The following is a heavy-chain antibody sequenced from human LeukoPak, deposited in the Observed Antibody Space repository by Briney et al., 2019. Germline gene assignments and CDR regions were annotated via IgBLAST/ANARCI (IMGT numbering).Heavy chain of an antibody. CDR2: IYTSGST. CDR3: ARASAKGYDYVWGSYRYNDWFDP. J-gene: IGHJ5*02. CDR1: GGSISSYY. V-gene: IGHV4-4*07. D-gene: IGHD3-16*02. Sequence: SSXTLSLTCTVSGGSISSYYWSWIRQPAGKGLEWIGRIYTSGSTNYNPSLKSRVTMSVDTSKNQFSLKLSSVTAADTAVYYCARASAKGYDYVWGSYRYNDWFDPWGQGTLVTVSS.